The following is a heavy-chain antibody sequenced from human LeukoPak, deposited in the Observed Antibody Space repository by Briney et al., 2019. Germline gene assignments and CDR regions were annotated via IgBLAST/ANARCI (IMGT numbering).Heavy chain of an antibody. V-gene: IGHV1-8*01. D-gene: IGHD3-10*01. CDR2: MNPNSGNT. CDR3: ARVYYYGSGSYYSPWFDP. Sequence: GASVKVSCKASGYTFTSYDINWVRQATGQGLEWMGWMNPNSGNTGYAQKFQGRVTMTRNTSISTAYMELSSLRSEDTAAYYCARVYYYGSGSYYSPWFDPWGQGTLVTVSS. CDR1: GYTFTSYD. J-gene: IGHJ5*02.